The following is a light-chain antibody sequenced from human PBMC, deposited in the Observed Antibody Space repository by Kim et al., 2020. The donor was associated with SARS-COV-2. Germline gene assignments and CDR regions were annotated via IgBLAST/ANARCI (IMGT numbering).Light chain of an antibody. Sequence: GQPIAVSAPGTGRYIGGSNYFSWYQQAPGKAPNLLIYDVTKWPSGVSNRFSGSKSGNTASLTISGLQAEDEADYYCSSYTSSKTWVFGGGTQLTVL. CDR1: GRYIGGSNY. J-gene: IGLJ3*02. CDR3: SSYTSSKTWV. CDR2: DVT. V-gene: IGLV2-14*03.